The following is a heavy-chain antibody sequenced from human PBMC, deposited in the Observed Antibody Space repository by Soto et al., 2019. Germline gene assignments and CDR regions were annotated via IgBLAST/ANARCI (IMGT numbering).Heavy chain of an antibody. V-gene: IGHV3-30*18. CDR1: GFTFSSYG. Sequence: QVQLVESGGGVVQPGTSLRLSCAASGFTFSSYGMHWVRQAPGKGLEWVALISYDGNNKWYADSVKGRFTVSRDSSKNTLFLQMNNLKIEDTAVYYCAKRDDYGGEFDYWGQGTLVTVSS. CDR2: ISYDGNNK. D-gene: IGHD4-17*01. CDR3: AKRDDYGGEFDY. J-gene: IGHJ4*02.